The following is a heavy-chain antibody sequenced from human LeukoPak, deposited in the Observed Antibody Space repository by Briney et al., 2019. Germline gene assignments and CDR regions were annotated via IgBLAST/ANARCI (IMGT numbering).Heavy chain of an antibody. J-gene: IGHJ3*02. CDR3: ARRGVDTAMVTVAFDI. D-gene: IGHD5-18*01. CDR1: GGSISSYY. Sequence: SETLSLTCTVSGGSISSYYWSWIRQPPGKGLEWIGYIYYSGSTNYNPSLKSRVTISVDTSKNQFSLKLSSVTAADTAVYYCARRGVDTAMVTVAFDIWGQGTMVTVSS. CDR2: IYYSGST. V-gene: IGHV4-59*08.